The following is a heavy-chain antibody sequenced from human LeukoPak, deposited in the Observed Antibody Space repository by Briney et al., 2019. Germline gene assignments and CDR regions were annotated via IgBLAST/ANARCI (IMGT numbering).Heavy chain of an antibody. CDR3: AKKEGDTYFSWYMDV. CDR1: GFTFRSFA. Sequence: PGGSLRLSCAASGFTFRSFAMSWFRQAPGKGLEWVSGIIGSGRTTFYADSVKGRFTISRDNSKNTLYLQMNSLRAEDTAIYYCAKKEGDTYFSWYMDVWGKGTTVTVSS. CDR2: IIGSGRTT. V-gene: IGHV3-23*01. J-gene: IGHJ6*03. D-gene: IGHD2-21*01.